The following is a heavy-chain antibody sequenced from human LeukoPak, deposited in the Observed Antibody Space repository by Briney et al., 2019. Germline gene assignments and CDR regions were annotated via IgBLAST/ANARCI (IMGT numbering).Heavy chain of an antibody. D-gene: IGHD3-22*01. Sequence: PGRSLRLSCAASGFTFSSYAMSWVRQAPGKGLEWVSAISGSGGSTYYADSVKGRFTISRDNSKNTLYLQMNSLRAEDTAVYYCAKEEYYYDSSGYYGVNWFDPWGQGTLVTVSS. CDR2: ISGSGGST. CDR3: AKEEYYYDSSGYYGVNWFDP. J-gene: IGHJ5*02. V-gene: IGHV3-23*01. CDR1: GFTFSSYA.